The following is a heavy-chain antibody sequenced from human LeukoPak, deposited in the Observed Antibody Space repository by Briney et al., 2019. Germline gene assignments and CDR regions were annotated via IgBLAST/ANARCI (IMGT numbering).Heavy chain of an antibody. V-gene: IGHV5-51*01. CDR1: GYIFTSYW. J-gene: IGHJ4*02. CDR3: ARRRDSSGYYPSDY. Sequence: GESLKISCKGSGYIFTSYWIGWGRQMPGKGREWMGIIYPGDCDTRYSPSFQGQGTISADKSISTAYLQWSSLKASDTAMYYCARRRDSSGYYPSDYWGQGTLVTVSS. D-gene: IGHD3-22*01. CDR2: IYPGDCDT.